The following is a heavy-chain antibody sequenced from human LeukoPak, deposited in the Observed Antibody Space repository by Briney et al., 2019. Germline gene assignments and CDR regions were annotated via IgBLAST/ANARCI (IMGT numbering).Heavy chain of an antibody. J-gene: IGHJ6*03. CDR2: VYYGGNT. CDR1: GASINSYY. V-gene: IGHV4-59*04. Sequence: SETLSLTCTVSGASINSYYWSWIRQPPGKGLEWIGNVYYGGNTFYNSSLESRVTISVDMSKNQFSLKLTSLTAADTAVYYCARQRADYFYHYLDVWGKGTSVTVSS. CDR3: ARQRADYFYHYLDV.